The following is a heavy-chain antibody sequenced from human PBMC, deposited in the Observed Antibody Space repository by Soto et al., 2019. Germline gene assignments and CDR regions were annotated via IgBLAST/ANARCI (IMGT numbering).Heavy chain of an antibody. Sequence: VQLVESGGGVVQPGRSLRLSCAASGFTFSSYGMHWVRQAPGKGLEWVAVISYNGSNKYHAESVKGRFTISRDNSKNSLYLQMNSLRAEDTAVYYCAKGGSLDGDYSYYYGMDVWGQGTTVTVSS. CDR3: AKGGSLDGDYSYYYGMDV. CDR1: GFTFSSYG. J-gene: IGHJ6*02. V-gene: IGHV3-30*18. D-gene: IGHD4-17*01. CDR2: ISYNGSNK.